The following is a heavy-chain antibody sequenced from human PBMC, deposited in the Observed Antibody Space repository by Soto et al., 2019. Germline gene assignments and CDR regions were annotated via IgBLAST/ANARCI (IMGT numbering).Heavy chain of an antibody. J-gene: IGHJ6*02. Sequence: ETLSLTLTVSGGSIISYYGSWIRQPAGKGMEWIGRIYTSGSTNYNPSLKSRVTMSVDTYKNQFSLKLSSVTAADTAVYYCARTGHYYDSSGYSLMDXWGQGTSVPVS. CDR2: IYTSGST. CDR3: ARTGHYYDSSGYSLMDX. CDR1: GGSIISYY. V-gene: IGHV4-4*07. D-gene: IGHD3-22*01.